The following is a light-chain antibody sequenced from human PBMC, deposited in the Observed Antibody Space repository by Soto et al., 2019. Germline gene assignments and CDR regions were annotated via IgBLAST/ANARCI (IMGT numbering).Light chain of an antibody. CDR1: SSDVGGYNY. CDR3: SSYTSSRAYV. V-gene: IGLV2-14*01. Sequence: QSVLTQPASVSGSPGQSITISCTGTSSDVGGYNYVSWYQQQSGKAPKLMIREVSNRPSGVFNRFSGSKSGNTASLTISGLQAEDEADYYCSSYTSSRAYVFGIGTKVTVL. J-gene: IGLJ1*01. CDR2: EVS.